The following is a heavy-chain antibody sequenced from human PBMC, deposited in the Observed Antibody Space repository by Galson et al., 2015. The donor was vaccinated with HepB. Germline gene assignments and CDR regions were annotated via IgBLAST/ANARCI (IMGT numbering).Heavy chain of an antibody. J-gene: IGHJ6*02. CDR3: ARDGRGNYYYYGMDV. V-gene: IGHV3-66*02. D-gene: IGHD5-24*01. CDR1: GFTVSSNY. Sequence: SLRLSCAASGFTVSSNYMSWVRQAPGKGLEWVSVIYSGGSTYYADSVKGRFTISRDNSKNTLYLQMNSLRAEDTAVYYCARDGRGNYYYYGMDVWGQGTTVTVSS. CDR2: IYSGGST.